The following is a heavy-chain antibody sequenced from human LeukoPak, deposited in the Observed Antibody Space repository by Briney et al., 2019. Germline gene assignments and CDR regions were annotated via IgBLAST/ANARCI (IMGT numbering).Heavy chain of an antibody. D-gene: IGHD2-21*02. V-gene: IGHV3-21*04. CDR1: GFTFSSYS. Sequence: GGSLRLSCAASGFTFSSYSKNWVRQAPGEGLEWLSSISSSSSYIYYADSVKGRFTISRDNAKNTLYLQMNSLRAEDTAVYYCAKTTYCGGDCYSYWAIEYYYYGIDVWGPWTTVTVSS. J-gene: IGHJ6*02. CDR3: AKTTYCGGDCYSYWAIEYYYYGIDV. CDR2: ISSSSSYI.